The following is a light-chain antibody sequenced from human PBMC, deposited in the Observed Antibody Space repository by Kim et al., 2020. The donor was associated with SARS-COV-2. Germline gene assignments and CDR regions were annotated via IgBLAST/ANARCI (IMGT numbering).Light chain of an antibody. CDR1: GSNIGSDFV. Sequence: QSVLTQPPAVYGAPGQRVTISCYGTGSNIGSDFVVHWYHQLPGAAPKVVIYSNDKRPSGVPDRFSGSRSGPSASLAITGLQPDDEGHYYCQSYDANLRGAVFGGGTRLTVL. CDR2: SND. CDR3: QSYDANLRGAV. J-gene: IGLJ3*02. V-gene: IGLV1-40*01.